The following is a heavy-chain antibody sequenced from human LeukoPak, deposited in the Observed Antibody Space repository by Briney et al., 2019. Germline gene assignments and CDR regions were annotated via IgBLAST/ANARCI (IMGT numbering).Heavy chain of an antibody. V-gene: IGHV3-48*03. CDR3: ARLITVAGTRAFDI. D-gene: IGHD6-19*01. J-gene: IGHJ3*02. Sequence: GGSLRLSCAASGFTFSSYEMNWVRQAPGKGLEWVSYISSSGSTIYYADSVKGRFTISRDNAKNSLYLQMNSLRAEDTAVYYCARLITVAGTRAFDIWGQGTMVTVSS. CDR2: ISSSGSTI. CDR1: GFTFSSYE.